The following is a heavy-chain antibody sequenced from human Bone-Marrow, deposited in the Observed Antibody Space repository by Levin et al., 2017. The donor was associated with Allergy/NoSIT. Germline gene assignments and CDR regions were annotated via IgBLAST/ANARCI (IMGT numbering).Heavy chain of an antibody. V-gene: IGHV4-34*01. CDR1: GGSFGGYY. J-gene: IGHJ3*02. CDR2: VNHRGST. Sequence: SETLSLTCAVYGGSFGGYYWSWLRQPPGKSLEWIGEVNHRGSTTYNPSLKSRATISVDTSTNQFSVKLNSVTAADTTVYFCAVFSLRYGAFDIWGQGTMVTVSS. CDR3: AVFSLRYGAFDI. D-gene: IGHD4-17*01.